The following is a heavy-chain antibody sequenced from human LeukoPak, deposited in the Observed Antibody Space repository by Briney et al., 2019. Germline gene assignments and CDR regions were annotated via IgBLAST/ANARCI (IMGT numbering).Heavy chain of an antibody. Sequence: GGSLRLSCAASGFTFSSYAMHWVRQAPGKGLEWVAVISYDGSNKYYADSVKGRFTISRDNSKNTLYLQMNSLRAEDTAVYYCARDVTRRITMIVVVTPYYWGQGTLVTVSS. CDR3: ARDVTRRITMIVVVTPYY. D-gene: IGHD3-22*01. CDR1: GFTFSSYA. V-gene: IGHV3-30-3*01. CDR2: ISYDGSNK. J-gene: IGHJ4*02.